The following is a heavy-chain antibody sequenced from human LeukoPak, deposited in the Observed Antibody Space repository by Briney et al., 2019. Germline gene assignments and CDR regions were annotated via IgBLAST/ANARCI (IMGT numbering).Heavy chain of an antibody. J-gene: IGHJ3*02. D-gene: IGHD1-26*01. CDR3: AREPLDSGSPWAFDI. V-gene: IGHV4-59*01. Sequence: SETLSLTCTVSGGSISYYYWSWIRQPPGKGLEWIGYIYYSGSTNYNPSLKSRVTISVDTSKNQFSLKLSSVTAADTAVYYCAREPLDSGSPWAFDILGQGTMVTVYS. CDR2: IYYSGST. CDR1: GGSISYYY.